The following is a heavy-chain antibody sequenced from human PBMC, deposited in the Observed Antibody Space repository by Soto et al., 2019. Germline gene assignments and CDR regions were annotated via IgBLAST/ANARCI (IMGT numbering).Heavy chain of an antibody. CDR3: ARSGKRITIFGVVILPPFDY. V-gene: IGHV4-34*01. CDR2: INHSGST. D-gene: IGHD3-3*01. J-gene: IGHJ4*02. CDR1: GGSFSGYY. Sequence: PSETLSLTCAVYGGSFSGYYWSWIRQPPGKGLEWIGEINHSGSTNYNPSLKSRVTISVDTSKNQFSLKLSSVTAADTAVYYCARSGKRITIFGVVILPPFDYWGQGTLVTVSS.